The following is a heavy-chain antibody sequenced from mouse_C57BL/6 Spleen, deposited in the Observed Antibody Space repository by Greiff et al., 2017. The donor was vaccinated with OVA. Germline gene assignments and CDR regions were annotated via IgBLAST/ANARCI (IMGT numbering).Heavy chain of an antibody. J-gene: IGHJ2*01. CDR1: GYTFTDYY. Sequence: VQLQQSGPVLVKPGASVKMSCKASGYTFTDYYMNWVKQSHGKSLEWIGVINPYNGGTSYNQKFKGKATLTVDKSSSTAYMELNSLTSEDSAVYYCAKGGDYEGYFDDWGQGTTLTVSS. CDR2: INPYNGGT. D-gene: IGHD1-1*02. V-gene: IGHV1-19*01. CDR3: AKGGDYEGYFDD.